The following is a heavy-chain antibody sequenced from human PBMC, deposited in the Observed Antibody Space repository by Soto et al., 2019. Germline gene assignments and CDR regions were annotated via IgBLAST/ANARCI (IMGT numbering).Heavy chain of an antibody. J-gene: IGHJ6*02. D-gene: IGHD6-13*01. V-gene: IGHV3-30-3*01. CDR1: GFTFSSYA. CDR3: ARDAAAADTIYYYYGMDV. CDR2: ISYDGSNK. Sequence: GGSLRLSCAASGFTFSSYAMHWVRQAPGKGLEWVAVISYDGSNKYYADSVKGRFTISRDNSKNTLYLQMNSLRAEDTAVYYCARDAAAADTIYYYYGMDVWGQGTTVTVSS.